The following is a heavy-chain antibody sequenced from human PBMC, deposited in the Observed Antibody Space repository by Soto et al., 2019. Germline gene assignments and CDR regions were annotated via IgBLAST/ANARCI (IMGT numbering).Heavy chain of an antibody. CDR3: ARGDIAPAGRRNYYYYGMDV. CDR2: IIPIFGTA. J-gene: IGHJ6*02. V-gene: IGHV1-69*13. CDR1: GGTCSSYA. D-gene: IGHD6-13*01. Sequence: GASVKVSCKASGGTCSSYAISWVRRAPGQGLEWMGGIIPIFGTANYTQKFQGRVTITADESTSTAYMELSSLRSEDTAVYYCARGDIAPAGRRNYYYYGMDVWG.